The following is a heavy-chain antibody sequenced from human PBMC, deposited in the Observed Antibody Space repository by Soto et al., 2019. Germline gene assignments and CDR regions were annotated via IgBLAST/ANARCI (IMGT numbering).Heavy chain of an antibody. Sequence: QVQLVESGGGVVQPGRSLRLSCAASGFSFSSYGMHWVRQAPGKGLEWVAMISYDGSDKDSADSVKGRFTISRDNSKNTVYLQMNSLRAEDTAVYYCAKQDVNWSSRLDDWGQGTLVTVSS. CDR3: AKQDVNWSSRLDD. D-gene: IGHD1-20*01. J-gene: IGHJ4*02. CDR2: ISYDGSDK. CDR1: GFSFSSYG. V-gene: IGHV3-30*18.